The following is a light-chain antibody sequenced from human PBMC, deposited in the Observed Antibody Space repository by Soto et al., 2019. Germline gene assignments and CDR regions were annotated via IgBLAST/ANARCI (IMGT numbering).Light chain of an antibody. Sequence: QLVLTQSPSASASLGASVKLTCTLSSGHSSYAIAWHQQQPEKGPRYLMKLNSDGSHSKGDGIPDRLSGSSSGAERYLTISSLQSADEADYYCQTWGTGIRGFGTGTKVTVL. CDR1: SGHSSYA. V-gene: IGLV4-69*01. CDR2: LNSDGSH. CDR3: QTWGTGIRG. J-gene: IGLJ1*01.